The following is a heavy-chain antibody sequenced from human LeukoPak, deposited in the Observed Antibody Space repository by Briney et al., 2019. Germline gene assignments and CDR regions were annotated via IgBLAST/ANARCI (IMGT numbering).Heavy chain of an antibody. CDR2: IKEDGSKK. J-gene: IGHJ6*02. V-gene: IGHV3-7*01. D-gene: IGHD3-22*01. CDR3: ARASGYRDQYYYYGMDV. Sequence: GGSLRLSCAASGFTFSGCWMTWVRQAPGKGLEWVANIKEDGSKKNYVDSVKGRFTIFRDNAKNSLYLQMNSLRAEDTAVYYCARASGYRDQYYYYGMDVWGQGTTVTVSS. CDR1: GFTFSGCW.